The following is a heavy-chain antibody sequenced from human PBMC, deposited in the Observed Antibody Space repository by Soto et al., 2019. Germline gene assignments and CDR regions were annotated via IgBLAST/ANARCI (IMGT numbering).Heavy chain of an antibody. V-gene: IGHV1-2*04. Sequence: ASVKVSCKASGYTFTGYYIHWVRQAPGQGLEWMGWINPNSGGTNYAQKFQGWVTMTRDTSISTAYMELSRLRSDDTAVYYCARGGEDYYYYYGMDVWGQGTTVTVSS. J-gene: IGHJ6*02. CDR1: GYTFTGYY. CDR3: ARGGEDYYYYYGMDV. CDR2: INPNSGGT.